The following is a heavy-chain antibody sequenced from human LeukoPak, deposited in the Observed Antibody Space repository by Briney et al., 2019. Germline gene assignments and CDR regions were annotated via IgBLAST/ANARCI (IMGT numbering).Heavy chain of an antibody. CDR2: ISDGGGSI. CDR1: GFTFNSYA. V-gene: IGHV3-23*01. J-gene: IGHJ5*02. CDR3: PKDQNYDSSGYKGWFDP. Sequence: PGGSLRLSCAASGFTFNSYAMSWVRQAPGKGLEWVSAISDGGGSIYYADSVKGRFNISRDNSKNMLYLQMNSLRAEDTAVYYCPKDQNYDSSGYKGWFDPWGQETLVTVSS. D-gene: IGHD3-22*01.